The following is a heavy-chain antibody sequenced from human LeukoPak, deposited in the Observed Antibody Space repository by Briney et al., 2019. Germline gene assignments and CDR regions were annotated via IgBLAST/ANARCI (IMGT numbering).Heavy chain of an antibody. D-gene: IGHD3-16*01. J-gene: IGHJ6*03. Sequence: GGSLRLSCAASGFTFSSYGMHWVRQAPGKGLEWVAFIRYDGSNKYYADSVKGRFTISRDNSKNTLYLHVNSLRPEDTAVYYCARDLGYLGGYYYYDYMDVWGRGTTVTISS. CDR2: IRYDGSNK. V-gene: IGHV3-30*02. CDR3: ARDLGYLGGYYYYDYMDV. CDR1: GFTFSSYG.